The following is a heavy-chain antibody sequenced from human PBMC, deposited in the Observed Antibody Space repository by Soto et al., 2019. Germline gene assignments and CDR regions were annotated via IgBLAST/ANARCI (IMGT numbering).Heavy chain of an antibody. CDR3: ASRAPGTSVDY. CDR2: IYRTGST. Sequence: QVQLQESGPGLVKPSGTLSLTCAVSGGSFTSNNWWTWVRQPPGQGLEWIGEIYRTGSTNYNPSLKSRVTRSLDKSENQFSLKVTSLTAADPAVYYCASRAPGTSVDYWGQGTLVTVSS. CDR1: GGSFTSNNW. J-gene: IGHJ4*02. D-gene: IGHD1-7*01. V-gene: IGHV4-4*02.